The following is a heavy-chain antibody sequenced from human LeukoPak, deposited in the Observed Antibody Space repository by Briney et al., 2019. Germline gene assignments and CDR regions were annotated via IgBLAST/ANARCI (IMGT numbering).Heavy chain of an antibody. CDR3: AKAGEWLRLRCCRFDL. Sequence: LAGGSLRLSCAASGFTFSSYAMSWVRQAPGKGLEWVSAISGSGGSRYYADSVKRRFTVSRDNSKNTLYLQTNSLRAEYTAVYYWAKAGEWLRLRCCRFDLCGRGNLVTVSS. D-gene: IGHD5-12*01. V-gene: IGHV3-23*01. CDR1: GFTFSSYA. CDR2: ISGSGGSR. J-gene: IGHJ2*01.